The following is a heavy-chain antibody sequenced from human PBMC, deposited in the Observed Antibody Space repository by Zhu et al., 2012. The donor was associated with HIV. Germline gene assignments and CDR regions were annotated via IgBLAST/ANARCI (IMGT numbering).Heavy chain of an antibody. CDR2: IYRSGAT. J-gene: IGHJ4*01. CDR1: GSSINTANY. D-gene: IGHD3-16*02. CDR3: ARTGXDNHHASLDI. V-gene: IGHV4-38-2*01. Sequence: QVQVQGSGPGLVKPSETLSLTCDVSGSSINTANYWGWIRQPPGKGLEWIANIYRSGATYYNPSLRSRATISMDRSRNLFFLTLNSVTAADTAIYFCARTGXDNHHASLDIWDQGTLVTVSS.